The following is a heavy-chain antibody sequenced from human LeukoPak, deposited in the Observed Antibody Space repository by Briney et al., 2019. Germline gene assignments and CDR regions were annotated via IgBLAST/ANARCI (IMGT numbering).Heavy chain of an antibody. J-gene: IGHJ4*02. V-gene: IGHV4-34*01. CDR2: INHSGST. CDR1: GGSFSGYY. Sequence: SETLSLTCAVYGGSFSGYYWSWIRQPPGKGLEWIGEINHSGSTNYNPSLKSRVTISVDTSKNQFSLKLRSVTAADTAVYYCARHGSDYSFDDWGQGTLVTVSS. D-gene: IGHD3-22*01. CDR3: ARHGSDYSFDD.